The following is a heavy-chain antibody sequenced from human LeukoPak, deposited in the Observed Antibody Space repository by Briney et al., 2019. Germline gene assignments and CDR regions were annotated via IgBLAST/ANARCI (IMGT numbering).Heavy chain of an antibody. V-gene: IGHV4-34*01. CDR2: INHSGST. CDR1: GGSFSGYY. CDR3: ARGTGI. Sequence: TLSLTCAVYGGSFSGYYWTWIRQPPGRGLEWIGEINHSGSTSYNPSLKSRVTISVDTPKNQFSLKLSSVTAADTAVYYCARGTGIWGQGTMVTVSS. J-gene: IGHJ3*02.